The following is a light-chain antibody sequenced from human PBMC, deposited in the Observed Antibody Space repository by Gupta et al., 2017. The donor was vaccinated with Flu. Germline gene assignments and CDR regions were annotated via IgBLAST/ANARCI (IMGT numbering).Light chain of an antibody. CDR2: EVN. CDR3: SSYTGSSTL. J-gene: IGLJ2*01. CDR1: SSDIGGYNY. V-gene: IGLV2-14*01. Sequence: QSALTQPASVSGSPGQSITIPCTGTSSDIGGYNYVSWYQQHPVKAPKLMIFEVNNRPSGVSNRFSGSKSGNTASLTISGLQAEDEAHYYCSSYTGSSTLFGGGTKFTVL.